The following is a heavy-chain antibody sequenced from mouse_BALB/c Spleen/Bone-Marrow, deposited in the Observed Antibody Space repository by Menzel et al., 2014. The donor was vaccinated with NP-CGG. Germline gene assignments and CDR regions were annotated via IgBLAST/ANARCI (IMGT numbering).Heavy chain of an antibody. J-gene: IGHJ4*01. Sequence: VQLQQSGGGLVQPGGSRKLSCAASGFTFSDYGMAWVRQAPGKGPEWVAFISNSAYSIYYADTVTGRFTISRENAKNTLYLEMSSLRSEDTAMYYCARFITTVVVDAMDYWGQGTSVPVSS. CDR1: GFTFSDYG. CDR3: ARFITTVVVDAMDY. V-gene: IGHV5-15*02. D-gene: IGHD1-1*01. CDR2: ISNSAYSI.